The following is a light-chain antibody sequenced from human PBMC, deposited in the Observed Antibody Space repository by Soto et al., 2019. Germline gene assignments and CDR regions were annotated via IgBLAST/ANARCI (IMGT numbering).Light chain of an antibody. CDR1: QTIMSW. J-gene: IGKJ1*01. V-gene: IGKV1-5*03. CDR3: QHYNSYSEA. CDR2: KAA. Sequence: DIQMTQSPSTLSGSLGDRVTITCRASQTIMSWLSWYQHKPGKAPKLLIYKAATLKSGVPSRFSGRGSWTKFTLPISSLLPDDFATYYCQHYNSYSEAFGQGTKVDIK.